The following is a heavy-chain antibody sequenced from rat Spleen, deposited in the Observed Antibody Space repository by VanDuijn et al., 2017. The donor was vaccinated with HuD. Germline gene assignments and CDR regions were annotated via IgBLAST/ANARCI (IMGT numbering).Heavy chain of an antibody. CDR1: GYSITSNY. Sequence: EVQLQESGPGLVKPSQSLSLTCSVTGYSITSNYWGWIRKFPGNKMEWIGHISYSGSTSYNPSLKSRISITRDTSKNQFFLQLNSVTTEETATYYCARLARHGYGYTPFDYWGQGVMVTVSS. J-gene: IGHJ2*01. CDR3: ARLARHGYGYTPFDY. V-gene: IGHV3-1*01. CDR2: ISYSGST. D-gene: IGHD1-9*01.